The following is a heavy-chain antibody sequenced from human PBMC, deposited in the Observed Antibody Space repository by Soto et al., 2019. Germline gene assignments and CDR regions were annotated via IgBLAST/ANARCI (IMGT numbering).Heavy chain of an antibody. Sequence: QVQLVESGGGVVQPGRSLRLSCAASGFTFSSYGMHWVRQAPGKGLEWVAVIWYDGSNKYYADSVKGRFTISRDNSKNALYLQMNGLRAEDKGVYYCAREDYGDPTTYWGQGNLVNVSS. CDR2: IWYDGSNK. CDR3: AREDYGDPTTY. CDR1: GFTFSSYG. V-gene: IGHV3-33*01. D-gene: IGHD4-17*01. J-gene: IGHJ4*02.